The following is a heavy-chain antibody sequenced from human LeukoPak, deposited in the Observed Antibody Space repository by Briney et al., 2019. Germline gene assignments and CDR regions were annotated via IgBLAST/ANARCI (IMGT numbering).Heavy chain of an antibody. CDR1: GFAFNSFG. J-gene: IGHJ5*01. D-gene: IGHD5-12*01. CDR2: ISDDGSKI. CDR3: VRARLPTITDPFDS. Sequence: PGGSLRLSCAASGFAFNSFGLHWVRQAPGKGLEWVAVISDDGSKIYYGDSVKGRFTISKDRPKNTLYLQMSSLRAEDTAVYYCVRARLPTITDPFDSWGQGTLVTVSS. V-gene: IGHV3-30*03.